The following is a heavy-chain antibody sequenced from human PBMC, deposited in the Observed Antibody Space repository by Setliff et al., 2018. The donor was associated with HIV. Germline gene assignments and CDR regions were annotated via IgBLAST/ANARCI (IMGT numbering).Heavy chain of an antibody. V-gene: IGHV1-2*02. J-gene: IGHJ6*02. CDR2: VNPNSGDA. Sequence: GASVKVSCKASGYTFTGHYLHWVRQAPGQGLEWLGWVNPNSGDAIYAQNFQGRVTMTRDTSITAAYMELRGLRSDDTAVYYCARNFGLSPSGKYYYYYGMDIWGQGTTVTV. CDR3: ARNFGLSPSGKYYYYYGMDI. D-gene: IGHD3-10*01. CDR1: GYTFTGHY.